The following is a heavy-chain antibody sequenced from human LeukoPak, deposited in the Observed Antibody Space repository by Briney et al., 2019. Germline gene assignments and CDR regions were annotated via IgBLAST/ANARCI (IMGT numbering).Heavy chain of an antibody. CDR1: DYTFSNYG. D-gene: IGHD2-15*01. V-gene: IGHV1-18*01. J-gene: IGHJ4*02. CDR2: ISAYNGDT. CDR3: AREGSCSGGSCRLDY. Sequence: ASVKVSCKASDYTFSNYGYNWARQAPGQGLEWMGWISAYNGDTNYAKKFQGRLTMTTDASTRTAYMELKSLRSDDTAVYYCAREGSCSGGSCRLDYWGQGTLVTVFS.